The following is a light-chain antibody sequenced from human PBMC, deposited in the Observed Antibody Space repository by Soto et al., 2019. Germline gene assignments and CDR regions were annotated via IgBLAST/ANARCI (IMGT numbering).Light chain of an antibody. V-gene: IGKV3-15*01. CDR2: STV. Sequence: EIVMTQSPATLSVSPGERVTLSCRASQSISVNLAWYQQKPGQAPRLLIYSTVTRATGIPARFSGSSSATDFFLTSSGLHSDDSAVYFCQQYNDWPQTFGQGTKVEIK. CDR3: QQYNDWPQT. CDR1: QSISVN. J-gene: IGKJ1*01.